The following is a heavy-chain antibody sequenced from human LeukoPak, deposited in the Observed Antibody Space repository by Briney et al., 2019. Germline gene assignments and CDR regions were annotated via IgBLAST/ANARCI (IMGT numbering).Heavy chain of an antibody. CDR1: GFTFSSYA. D-gene: IGHD3-22*01. CDR3: AKDSTRSSGYFFHDNDAFDI. Sequence: GGSLRLSCAASGFTFSSYAMRWVRQAPGKGLESVSAISGSGGSTYYADSVKGRFTISRDNSKNTLYLQMNSLRAEDTAVYYCAKDSTRSSGYFFHDNDAFDIWGQGTMVTVSS. J-gene: IGHJ3*02. V-gene: IGHV3-23*01. CDR2: ISGSGGST.